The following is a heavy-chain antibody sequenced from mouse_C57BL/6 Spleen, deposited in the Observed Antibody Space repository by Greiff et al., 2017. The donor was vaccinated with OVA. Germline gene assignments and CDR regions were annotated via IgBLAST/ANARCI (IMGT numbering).Heavy chain of an antibody. CDR2: IYPGDGDT. CDR1: GYAFSSSW. Sequence: QVQLKQSGPELVKPGASVKISCKASGYAFSSSWMNWVKQRPGKGLEWIGRIYPGDGDTNYNGKFKGKATLTADKSSSTAYMQLSSLTSEDSAVYFCARDRDPWYFDVWGTGTTVTVSS. J-gene: IGHJ1*03. V-gene: IGHV1-82*01. CDR3: ARDRDPWYFDV. D-gene: IGHD3-1*01.